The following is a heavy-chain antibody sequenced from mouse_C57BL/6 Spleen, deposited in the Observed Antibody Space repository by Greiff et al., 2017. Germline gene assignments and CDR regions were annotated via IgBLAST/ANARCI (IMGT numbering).Heavy chain of an antibody. CDR1: GFTFSSYA. Sequence: EVHLVESGGGLVKPGGSLKLSCAASGFTFSSYAMSWVRQTPEKRLEWVATISDGGSYTYYPDNVKGRFTISRDNAKNNLYLQMSHLKSEDTAMYYCAREGYYDYVLDYWGQGTTLTVSS. CDR2: ISDGGSYT. D-gene: IGHD2-4*01. CDR3: AREGYYDYVLDY. J-gene: IGHJ2*01. V-gene: IGHV5-4*01.